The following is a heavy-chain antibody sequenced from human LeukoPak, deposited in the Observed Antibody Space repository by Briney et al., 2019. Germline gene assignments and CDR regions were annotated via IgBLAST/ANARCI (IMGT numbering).Heavy chain of an antibody. CDR2: INPNSGGT. J-gene: IGHJ5*02. V-gene: IGHV1-2*02. CDR3: AREYSGSYLNWFDP. D-gene: IGHD1-26*01. CDR1: GYTFTGYY. Sequence: ASVKVSCKASGYTFTGYYMNWVRQAPGQGLEWMGWINPNSGGTNYAQKFQGRVTMTRDTSISTAYMELSRLRSDDTAVYYCAREYSGSYLNWFDPWGQGTLVTVSS.